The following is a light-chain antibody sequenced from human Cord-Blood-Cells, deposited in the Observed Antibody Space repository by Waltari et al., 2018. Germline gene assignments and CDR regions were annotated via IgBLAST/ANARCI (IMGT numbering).Light chain of an antibody. V-gene: IGKV2-28*01. Sequence: EIVRTQSPLSLPLPLWETDSPSLTCSQSLLHSNEYSYLDWYLQKPGQSPQLLIYLGSNRASGVPDRFSGSGSGTDFTLKISRVEAEDVGVYYCMQALQTPLTFGGGTKVEIK. CDR2: LGS. CDR1: QSLLHSNEYSY. CDR3: MQALQTPLT. J-gene: IGKJ4*01.